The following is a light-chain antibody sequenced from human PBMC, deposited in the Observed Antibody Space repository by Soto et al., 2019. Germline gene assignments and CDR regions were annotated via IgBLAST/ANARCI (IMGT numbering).Light chain of an antibody. CDR2: DAS. CDR1: QSLSSY. J-gene: IGKJ1*01. CDR3: QQRSNWPPWT. Sequence: EIVLTQSPATLSLSPGERATLSCRASQSLSSYLAWYQQKPGQAPRLLIYDASNRATGIPARFSGSGSGPDFTLTISSLEPEDFAVYYCQQRSNWPPWTFGQGTKVEIK. V-gene: IGKV3-11*01.